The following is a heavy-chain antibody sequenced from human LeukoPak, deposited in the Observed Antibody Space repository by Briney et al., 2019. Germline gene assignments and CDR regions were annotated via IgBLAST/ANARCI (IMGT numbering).Heavy chain of an antibody. V-gene: IGHV1-2*02. CDR1: GYIFTGYY. CDR2: INPNSGDT. D-gene: IGHD3-10*01. CDR3: ARDSGERGSGSYLIAY. Sequence: ASVKVSCKASGYIFTGYYMHWVRQAPGQGLEWMGWINPNSGDTNYAQKFQGRVTMTRDMSISTAYMELSRLRSDDTAVYYCARDSGERGSGSYLIAYWGQGTLVTVSS. J-gene: IGHJ4*02.